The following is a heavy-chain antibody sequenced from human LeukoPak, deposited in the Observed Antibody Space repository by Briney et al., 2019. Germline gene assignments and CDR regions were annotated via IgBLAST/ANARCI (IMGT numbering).Heavy chain of an antibody. J-gene: IGHJ3*02. CDR2: IIPIFGTA. CDR1: GGTFSSYA. D-gene: IGHD5-18*01. CDR3: ARVSGYSSDDAFDI. Sequence: GASVMVSCKASGGTFSSYAISWVRQAPGQGLEWMGGIIPIFGTANYAQKFQGRVTITADESTSTAYMELSSLRSEDTAVYYCARVSGYSSDDAFDIWGQGTMVTVSS. V-gene: IGHV1-69*13.